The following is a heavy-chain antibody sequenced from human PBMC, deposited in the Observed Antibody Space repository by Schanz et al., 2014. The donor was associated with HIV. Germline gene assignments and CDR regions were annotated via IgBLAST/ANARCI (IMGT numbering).Heavy chain of an antibody. J-gene: IGHJ6*02. V-gene: IGHV1-18*01. CDR2: ISTYKGNT. Sequence: QVQLVLSGAEVKRPGASVKVSCKASGYTFTSYGITWVRQAPGQGLEWMGWISTYKGNTNYAQKLQGRVTMTTDTSTNTAYMELRRLRSDDTAVYYCARWGRGCSGGSCYWGYYGMDVWGQGTTVTVSS. CDR3: ARWGRGCSGGSCYWGYYGMDV. D-gene: IGHD2-15*01. CDR1: GYTFTSYG.